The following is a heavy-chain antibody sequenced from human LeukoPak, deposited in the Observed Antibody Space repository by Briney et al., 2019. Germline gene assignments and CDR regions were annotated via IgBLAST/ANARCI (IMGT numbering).Heavy chain of an antibody. D-gene: IGHD1-20*01. CDR1: GYTFTTYY. V-gene: IGHV1-46*01. CDR3: AREEGITGTPAPFDY. Sequence: GASLKVSCKASGYTFTTYYMHWVGPAPGQGLEWMGIINPSGGSTSYAQKFQGRVTMTRDMSTSTVYMELSSLRSEDTAVYYCAREEGITGTPAPFDYWGQGTLVTVSS. J-gene: IGHJ4*02. CDR2: INPSGGST.